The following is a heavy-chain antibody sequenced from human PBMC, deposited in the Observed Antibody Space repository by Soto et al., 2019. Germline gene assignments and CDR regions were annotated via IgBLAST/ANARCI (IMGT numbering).Heavy chain of an antibody. CDR3: ATENTRRGLTLFGVVITALYY. D-gene: IGHD3-3*01. J-gene: IGHJ4*02. CDR2: IIAMFGTT. CDR1: GGTFTNYV. Sequence: ASVEVSCKAAGGTFTNYVFGWVRQAPGHGPEWMGTIIAMFGTTKYAEKLQGRLTMTEDTSADTAYMELSSLRYEDTAVYYCATENTRRGLTLFGVVITALYYWGQGTLVTVSS. V-gene: IGHV1-69*06.